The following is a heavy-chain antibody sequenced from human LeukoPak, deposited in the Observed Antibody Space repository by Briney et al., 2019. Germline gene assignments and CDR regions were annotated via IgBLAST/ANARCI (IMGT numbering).Heavy chain of an antibody. CDR2: INHSGST. CDR1: GGSFSGYY. V-gene: IGHV4-34*01. D-gene: IGHD6-6*01. J-gene: IGHJ4*02. CDR3: ARGLISSIAARKGTLDY. Sequence: SETLSLTCAVYGGSFSGYYWSWIRQPSGKGLEWIGEINHSGSTNYNPSLKSRVTISVDTSKNQFSLKLSSVTAADTAVYYCARGLISSIAARKGTLDYWGQGTLVTVSS.